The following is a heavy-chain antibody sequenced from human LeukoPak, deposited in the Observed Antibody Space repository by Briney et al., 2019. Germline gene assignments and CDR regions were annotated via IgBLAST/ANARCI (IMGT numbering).Heavy chain of an antibody. CDR1: GFTFSSYN. CDR3: ARENSVLGASRWYYGMDV. V-gene: IGHV3-48*02. J-gene: IGHJ6*02. D-gene: IGHD5-12*01. Sequence: GGSLRLSCAASGFTFSSYNMNWVRQAPGKGWEWVSYISSSSSTIYYADSVKGRFTISRDNAKDSLYLQMNSLRDEDTAVYYCARENSVLGASRWYYGMDVWGQGTTVTVSS. CDR2: ISSSSSTI.